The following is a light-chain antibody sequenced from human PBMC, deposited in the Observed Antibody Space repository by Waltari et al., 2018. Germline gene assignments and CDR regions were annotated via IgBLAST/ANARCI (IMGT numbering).Light chain of an antibody. Sequence: QSALTQPASVSGSPGQSITISCTGTSSDVGGYNYVSWYQQHPGKAPKLMIYDVSKRPSGVSTRFSGSKSGNTASLTISGIQAEDEADYYCSSYTSSSTWVFGGGTKLTVL. V-gene: IGLV2-14*01. CDR3: SSYTSSSTWV. CDR1: SSDVGGYNY. CDR2: DVS. J-gene: IGLJ3*02.